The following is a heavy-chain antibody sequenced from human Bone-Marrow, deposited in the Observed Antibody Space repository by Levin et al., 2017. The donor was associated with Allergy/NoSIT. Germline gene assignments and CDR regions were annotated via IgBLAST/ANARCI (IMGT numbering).Heavy chain of an antibody. J-gene: IGHJ6*02. V-gene: IGHV3-74*01. CDR3: TRNGGGMDV. D-gene: IGHD3-16*01. CDR1: GFTFSSYG. CDR2: ISGDGSRS. Sequence: PGGSLRLSCAASGFTFSSYGMFWVRQAPGKGLMWVSYISGDGSRSTYADSVKGRFTISRDNAKNTVYLQMKSLRVEDTAVYYCTRNGGGMDVWGHGTTVTVSS.